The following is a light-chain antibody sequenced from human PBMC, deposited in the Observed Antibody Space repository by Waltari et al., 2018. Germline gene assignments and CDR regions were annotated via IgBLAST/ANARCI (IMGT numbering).Light chain of an antibody. CDR3: SSHGGSNRYYV. Sequence: QSALTQPPSASGSPGQSVTISCTGTSSDVGGYNYVSWYQQHPGKAPKVIIYEVSKRPSGVPDRFSGSKSGNTASLSVSGLQAEDEADYYCSSHGGSNRYYVFGTGTTVTVL. V-gene: IGLV2-8*01. CDR2: EVS. CDR1: SSDVGGYNY. J-gene: IGLJ1*01.